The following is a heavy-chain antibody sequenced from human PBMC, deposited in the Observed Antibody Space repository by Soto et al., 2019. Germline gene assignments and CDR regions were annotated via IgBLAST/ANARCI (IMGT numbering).Heavy chain of an antibody. Sequence: VQLQESGPGLVKPSGTLSLTCAVSGGSVTSSDWWTRVRQPPGKGLQWIGEIYHSGRANYTPSLKCRVTIRVDTSKNQFSLELSSVTAADAAVYYCARVERGPFDYWGQGTLVTVSS. CDR2: IYHSGRA. CDR3: ARVERGPFDY. CDR1: GGSVTSSDW. V-gene: IGHV4-4*02. J-gene: IGHJ4*02.